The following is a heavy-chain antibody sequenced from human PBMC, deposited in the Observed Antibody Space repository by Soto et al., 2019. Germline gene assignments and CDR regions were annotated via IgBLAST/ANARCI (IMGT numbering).Heavy chain of an antibody. V-gene: IGHV3-30*18. CDR2: ISYDGSNK. CDR3: AKDRREQWLQSGGWFDP. Sequence: GGSLRLSCAASGFTFSSYGMHWVRQAPGKGLEWVAVISYDGSNKYYADSVKGRFTISRDNSKNTLYLQMNSLRAEDTAVYDCAKDRREQWLQSGGWFDPWGQGTLVTVSS. D-gene: IGHD6-19*01. J-gene: IGHJ5*02. CDR1: GFTFSSYG.